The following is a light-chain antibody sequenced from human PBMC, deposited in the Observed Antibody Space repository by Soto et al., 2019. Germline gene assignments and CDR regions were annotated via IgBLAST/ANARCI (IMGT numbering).Light chain of an antibody. Sequence: QSALTQPASVSGTPGQSITISCTGTRNYNLVSWFQLHPGEAPKLLIYEDTKRPTGVSDRFSGSKSSNTASLTISGLRAEAEADYHCCSYSDTNTVVFGGGTQLT. V-gene: IGLV2-23*01. CDR1: RNYNL. CDR2: EDT. CDR3: CSYSDTNTVV. J-gene: IGLJ2*01.